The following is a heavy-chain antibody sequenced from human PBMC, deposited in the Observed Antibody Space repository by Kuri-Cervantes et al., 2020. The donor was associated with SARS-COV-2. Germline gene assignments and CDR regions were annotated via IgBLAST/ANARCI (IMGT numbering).Heavy chain of an antibody. J-gene: IGHJ3*02. D-gene: IGHD3-22*01. CDR3: ARDLWYYYDSSGPPAGETDAFDI. Sequence: GGSLRLSCAASGSAFSYYWMSWVRQAPGRGLEWVANIKQDGSEKYYVDSVKGRFTISRDNARNSLYLQMNSLRSEDTAVYYCARDLWYYYDSSGPPAGETDAFDIWGQGTMVTVSS. V-gene: IGHV3-7*01. CDR1: GSAFSYYW. CDR2: IKQDGSEK.